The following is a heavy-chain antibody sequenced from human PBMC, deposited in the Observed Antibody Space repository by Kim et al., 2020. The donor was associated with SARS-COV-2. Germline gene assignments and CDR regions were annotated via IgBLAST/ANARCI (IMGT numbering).Heavy chain of an antibody. Sequence: YGSQKYYIDSGKGPFTISRDNAKNSVYLQMNSLRAEDTAVYYCAGPRYSSWGQGILVTVSS. D-gene: IGHD2-15*01. CDR3: AGPRYSS. CDR2: YGSQK. J-gene: IGHJ4*02. V-gene: IGHV3-7*01.